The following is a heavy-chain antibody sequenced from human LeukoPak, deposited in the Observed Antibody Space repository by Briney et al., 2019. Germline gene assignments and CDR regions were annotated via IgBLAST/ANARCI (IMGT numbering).Heavy chain of an antibody. Sequence: GESLKISCKGSGYSSTSYWIGWVRQMPGQGLEWMGIIYPGDSDTRYSPSFQGQVTISADKSISTAYLQWSSLKASDTAKYYCERGQYSSAPLIWGQGTMVTVSS. D-gene: IGHD6-25*01. J-gene: IGHJ3*02. CDR3: ERGQYSSAPLI. CDR2: IYPGDSDT. CDR1: GYSSTSYW. V-gene: IGHV5-51*01.